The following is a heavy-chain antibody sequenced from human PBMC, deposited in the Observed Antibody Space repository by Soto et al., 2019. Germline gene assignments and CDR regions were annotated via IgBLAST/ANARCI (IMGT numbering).Heavy chain of an antibody. CDR1: GFTFSKYG. V-gene: IGHV3-48*01. CDR2: ISSSYSPT. D-gene: IGHD3-3*01. Sequence: EEKLVESGGGLVQPGGSLTLSCAASGFTFSKYGMNWVRQAPGKGMEWVAFISSSYSPTYHADSVKGRFTISRDNAKKSIYLQKNSLTADDTAVYYCARFPFLDFRSVEVIDSWGQGTLVTVSS. CDR3: ARFPFLDFRSVEVIDS. J-gene: IGHJ5*02.